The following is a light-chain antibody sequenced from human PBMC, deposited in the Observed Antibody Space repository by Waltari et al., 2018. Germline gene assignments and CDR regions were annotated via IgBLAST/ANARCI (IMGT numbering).Light chain of an antibody. CDR3: QQDNSYPWT. J-gene: IGKJ1*01. CDR2: DAN. CDR1: QGISSY. Sequence: IQMSQSPSSLSASVGDRVTITCRASQGISSYLNWYQQKPGKAPKLLIYDANSLASGVPSRFSGSGSGTEFTLTISSLQPEDFATYYCQQDNSYPWTFGQGTKVEIK. V-gene: IGKV1-13*02.